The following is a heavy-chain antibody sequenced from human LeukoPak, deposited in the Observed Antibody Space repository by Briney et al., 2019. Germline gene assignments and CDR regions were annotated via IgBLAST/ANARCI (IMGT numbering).Heavy chain of an antibody. V-gene: IGHV3-23*01. D-gene: IGHD1-26*01. CDR3: AKSRGSYWVPEFDY. CDR2: ISGSGRST. J-gene: IGHJ4*02. Sequence: GGSLRLSCAASGITFSSCAMSWVRQAPGKGLEWVSGISGSGRSTFYADSVKGRFTISRDNSKNTLYLQMNSLRAEDTAIYYCAKSRGSYWVPEFDYWGQGTLVTVSS. CDR1: GITFSSCA.